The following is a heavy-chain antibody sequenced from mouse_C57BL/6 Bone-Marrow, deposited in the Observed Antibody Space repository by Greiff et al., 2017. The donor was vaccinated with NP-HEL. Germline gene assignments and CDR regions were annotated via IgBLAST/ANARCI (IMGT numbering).Heavy chain of an antibody. CDR3: AKGTVVVDY. Sequence: VKLQESGPELVKPGASVKLSCKASGYNFTRYDMNWVKQRPGQGLEWIGWIYPRDGSTKYNEKLKGKSTLTVDTSSSTAYMELHSLTSEDSAVYFCAKGTVVVDYWGQGTSVTVAS. V-gene: IGHV1-85*01. CDR1: GYNFTRYD. J-gene: IGHJ4*01. D-gene: IGHD1-1*01. CDR2: IYPRDGST.